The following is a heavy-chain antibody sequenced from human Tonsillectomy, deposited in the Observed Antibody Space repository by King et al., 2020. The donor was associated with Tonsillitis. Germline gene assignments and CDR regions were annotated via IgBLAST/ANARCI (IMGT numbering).Heavy chain of an antibody. J-gene: IGHJ6*02. CDR3: ARQSGSYDDYYYYGMDV. CDR1: GYSFINYW. CDR2: IDPSDSYT. V-gene: IGHV5-10-1*03. Sequence: QLVQSGAEVKKPGESLRISCKGSGYSFINYWISWVRQMPGKGLEWMGKIDPSDSYTKYSPSYQGHVTISADRSISTAYLQGVSLKASDTAMYYCARQSGSYDDYYYYGMDVWGQGTTVTVSS. D-gene: IGHD1-26*01.